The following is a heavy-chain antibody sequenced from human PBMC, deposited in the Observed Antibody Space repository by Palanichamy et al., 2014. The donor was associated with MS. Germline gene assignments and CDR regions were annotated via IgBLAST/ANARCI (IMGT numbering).Heavy chain of an antibody. CDR3: ARSAATRITMMVAVTDAFDM. Sequence: QVQLQESGPGLVKPSETLSLTCAVSGYSISSGYYWGWVRQPPGKGLEWIGSIHHSGNTYDNPSLNSRVNISLDTSKNQFSLRLSSVTAADTAVYYCARSAATRITMMVAVTDAFDMWGQGTRVTVSS. D-gene: IGHD3-22*01. J-gene: IGHJ3*02. CDR2: IHHSGNT. CDR1: GYSISSGYY. V-gene: IGHV4-38-2*01.